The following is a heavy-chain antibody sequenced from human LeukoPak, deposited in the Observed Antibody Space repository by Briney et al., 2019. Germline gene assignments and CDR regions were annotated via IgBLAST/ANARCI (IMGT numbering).Heavy chain of an antibody. CDR1: GGSISSSSYY. CDR2: IYYSGST. CDR3: ARPEPDHDAFDI. Sequence: SETLSLTCTVSGGSISSSSYYWGWIRQPPGKGLEWIGSIYYSGSTYYNPSLKSRVTISVDTPKNQFSLKLSSVTAADTAVYYCARPEPDHDAFDIWGQGTMVTVSS. J-gene: IGHJ3*02. V-gene: IGHV4-39*01.